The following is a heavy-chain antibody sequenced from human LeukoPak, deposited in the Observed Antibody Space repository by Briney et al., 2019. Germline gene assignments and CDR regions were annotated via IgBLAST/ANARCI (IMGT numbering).Heavy chain of an antibody. V-gene: IGHV3-21*01. CDR3: AREPPTSHSGSYYG. CDR2: ISSSSSYI. CDR1: GFTFSSYS. J-gene: IGHJ4*02. D-gene: IGHD1-26*01. Sequence: GGSLRLSCAASGFTFSSYSMNWVRQAPGKGLEWVSSISSSSSYIYYADSVKGRFTISRDNAKNSLYLQMNSLRAEGTAVYYCAREPPTSHSGSYYGWGQGTLVTVSS.